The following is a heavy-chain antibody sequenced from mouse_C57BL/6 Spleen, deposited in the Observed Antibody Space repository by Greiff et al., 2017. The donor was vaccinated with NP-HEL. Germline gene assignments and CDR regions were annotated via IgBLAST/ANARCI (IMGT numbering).Heavy chain of an antibody. CDR1: GYTFTDYN. J-gene: IGHJ4*01. CDR3: ARAYYSNYDAMDY. V-gene: IGHV1-22*01. D-gene: IGHD2-5*01. Sequence: VQLKESGPELVKPGASVKMSCKASGYTFTDYNMHWVKQSHGKSLEWIGYINPNNGGTSSNQKFKGKATLTVNKSSSTAYMELRSLTSEDSAVYYCARAYYSNYDAMDYWGQGTSGTVSS. CDR2: INPNNGGT.